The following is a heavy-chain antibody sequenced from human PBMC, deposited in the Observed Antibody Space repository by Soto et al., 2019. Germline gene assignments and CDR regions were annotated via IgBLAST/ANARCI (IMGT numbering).Heavy chain of an antibody. Sequence: ASVKVSCKASGYTFTSYAMHWVRQAPGQRLEWMGWINAGNGNTKYSQKFQGRVTITRDTSASTAYMELSSLRSEDTAVYYCASLDSGSDGYNCFDYWGQGTLVTVSS. V-gene: IGHV1-3*01. CDR2: INAGNGNT. CDR1: GYTFTSYA. D-gene: IGHD2-21*01. J-gene: IGHJ4*02. CDR3: ASLDSGSDGYNCFDY.